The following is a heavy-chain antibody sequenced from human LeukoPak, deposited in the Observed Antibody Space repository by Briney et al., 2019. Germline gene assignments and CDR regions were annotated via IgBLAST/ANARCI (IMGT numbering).Heavy chain of an antibody. CDR3: AKALYGGHDY. Sequence: GGSLRLSCAASGFTFSSYAMHWVRQAPGKGLEWVAVISYDGSNKYYADSVKGRFTISRDNSKNTLSLQMNSLRAEDTAVYYCAKALYGGHDYWGQGTLVTVSS. CDR1: GFTFSSYA. V-gene: IGHV3-30*04. CDR2: ISYDGSNK. J-gene: IGHJ4*02. D-gene: IGHD4-23*01.